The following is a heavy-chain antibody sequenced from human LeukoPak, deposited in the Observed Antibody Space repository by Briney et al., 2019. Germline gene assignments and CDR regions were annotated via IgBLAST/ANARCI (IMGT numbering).Heavy chain of an antibody. CDR1: GYTFTGYY. D-gene: IGHD5-24*01. CDR2: INPNSGGT. Sequence: GASVKVSCKASGYTFTGYYMHWVRQAPGQGLEWMGWINPNSGGTNYAQKFQGRVTMTRDTSISTAYMELSRLRSDDTAVYYCARGGKDLEMATISFDYWGQGTLVTVSS. J-gene: IGHJ4*02. CDR3: ARGGKDLEMATISFDY. V-gene: IGHV1-2*02.